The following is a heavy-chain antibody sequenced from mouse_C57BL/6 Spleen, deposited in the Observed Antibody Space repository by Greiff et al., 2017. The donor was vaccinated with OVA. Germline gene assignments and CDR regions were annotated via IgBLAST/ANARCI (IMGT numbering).Heavy chain of an antibody. CDR2: IYPRSGNT. Sequence: QVQLQQSGAELARPGASVKLSCKASGYTFTSYGISWVKQRTGQGLEWIGEIYPRSGNTYYNEKFKGKATLTADKSSSTAYMELRSLTSEDSAVYFCARPPAFTTVVAPFADWGQGTLVTVSA. CDR1: GYTFTSYG. CDR3: ARPPAFTTVVAPFAD. J-gene: IGHJ3*01. V-gene: IGHV1-81*01. D-gene: IGHD1-1*01.